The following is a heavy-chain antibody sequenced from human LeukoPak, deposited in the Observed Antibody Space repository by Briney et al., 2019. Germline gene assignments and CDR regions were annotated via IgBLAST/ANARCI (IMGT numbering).Heavy chain of an antibody. CDR2: INPNSGGT. Sequence: GASVKVSCKASGYTFTGYYMHWVRQAPGQGLEWMGWINPNSGGTNYAQKFQGRVTMTRDTSISTAYMELRSLRSDDTAVYYCARDDEAAGAPFDYWGQGTLVTVSS. CDR1: GYTFTGYY. CDR3: ARDDEAAGAPFDY. V-gene: IGHV1-2*02. J-gene: IGHJ4*02. D-gene: IGHD6-13*01.